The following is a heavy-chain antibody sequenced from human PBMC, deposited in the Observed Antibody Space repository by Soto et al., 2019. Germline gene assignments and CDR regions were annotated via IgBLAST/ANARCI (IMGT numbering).Heavy chain of an antibody. CDR2: IDPSDSYT. CDR1: GYSFTSYW. D-gene: IGHD2-2*02. V-gene: IGHV5-10-1*01. Sequence: GESLKISCKGSGYSFTSYWISWVRQMPGKGLEWMGRIDPSDSYTNYSPSFQGHVTIPADKSISTAYLQWSSLKASDTAMYYCARHLWCSSTSCYTGFDYWGQGTLVTVSS. J-gene: IGHJ4*02. CDR3: ARHLWCSSTSCYTGFDY.